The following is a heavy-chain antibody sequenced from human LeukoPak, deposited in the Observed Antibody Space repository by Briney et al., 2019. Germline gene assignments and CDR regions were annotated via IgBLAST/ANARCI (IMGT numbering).Heavy chain of an antibody. CDR2: INGNGSAT. CDR3: LRGLDS. V-gene: IGHV3-74*01. CDR1: GFTFSSDW. J-gene: IGHJ5*01. Sequence: PGGSLRLSCAASGFTFSSDWMHWVRHAPGKGLVCGSYINGNGSATNYADSVRGRFTISRDNAKKKLYLQMNSLRDEDTDVYYCLRGLDSWGRGTLVPVPS. D-gene: IGHD3-16*01.